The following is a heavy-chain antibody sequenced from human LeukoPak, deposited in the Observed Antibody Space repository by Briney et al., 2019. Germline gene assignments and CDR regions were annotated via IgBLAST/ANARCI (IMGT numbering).Heavy chain of an antibody. Sequence: ETLSLTCTVSGGSISSYYWSWIRQPPGKGLEWIGYIYYSGSTNYNPSLKSRVTISVDTSKNQFSLKLSSVTAADTAVYYCARVGRWELLRTRAFDIWGQGTMVTVSS. D-gene: IGHD1-26*01. V-gene: IGHV4-59*01. CDR3: ARVGRWELLRTRAFDI. J-gene: IGHJ3*02. CDR1: GGSISSYY. CDR2: IYYSGST.